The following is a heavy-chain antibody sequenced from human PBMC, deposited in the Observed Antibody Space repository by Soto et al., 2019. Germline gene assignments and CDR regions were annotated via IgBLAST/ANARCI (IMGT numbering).Heavy chain of an antibody. CDR3: ARDADYNDGIHWYDAYDK. J-gene: IGHJ3*02. CDR2: IKFDGSQK. Sequence: EVQLVESGGTVVQPGGSLRLSCTASGFTLSRFWMNWVRQAPGKGLEWVANIKFDGSQKSYVDSVKGRFTISRDNASNSSHLPMVALRTQDTTVYYCARDADYNDGIHWYDAYDKWGRGTMVTVSS. V-gene: IGHV3-7*01. D-gene: IGHD3-10*01. CDR1: GFTLSRFW.